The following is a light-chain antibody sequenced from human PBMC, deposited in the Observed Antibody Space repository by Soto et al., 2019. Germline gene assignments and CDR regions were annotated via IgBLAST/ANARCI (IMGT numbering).Light chain of an antibody. V-gene: IGLV4-69*01. J-gene: IGLJ2*01. Sequence: QPVLTQSPSASASLGASVKLTCTLSSGFSTYAIAWHQQQPEKGPRYLMKLNSDGSHSQGDGIPDRFSGSSSGTERYLTISSLQSEDEADYYCQTWGPAVVFGGGTKVTVL. CDR1: SGFSTYA. CDR3: QTWGPAVV. CDR2: LNSDGSH.